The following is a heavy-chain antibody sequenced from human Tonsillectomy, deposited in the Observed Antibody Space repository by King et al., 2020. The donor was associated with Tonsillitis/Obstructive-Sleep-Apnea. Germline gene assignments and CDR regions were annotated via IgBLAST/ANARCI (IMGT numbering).Heavy chain of an antibody. D-gene: IGHD3-3*01. CDR2: ISYDGGSK. CDR3: AKDLILGRFLEWLFSAEDV. Sequence: VQLVESGGGVVQPGRSLRLSCAASGFTFSNFGMQWVRQAPGKGLEWVAVISYDGGSKYYADSVKGRFTISRDNSKNTLYLQMNSLRVEDTAVYYCAKDLILGRFLEWLFSAEDVWGKGTTVTVSS. J-gene: IGHJ6*04. CDR1: GFTFSNFG. V-gene: IGHV3-30*18.